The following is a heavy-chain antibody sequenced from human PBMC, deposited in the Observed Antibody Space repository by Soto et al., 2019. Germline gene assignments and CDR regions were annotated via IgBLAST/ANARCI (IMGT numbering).Heavy chain of an antibody. CDR3: ARDRRITGTTGSYYYYGMDV. D-gene: IGHD1-20*01. Sequence: QVQLVQSGAEVKKPGSSVKVSCKASGGTFSSYAISWVRQAPGQGLEWMGGIIPIFGTANYAQKFQGRVTITADESTSTAYMELSSLRSEDTAVYYCARDRRITGTTGSYYYYGMDVWGQGTTVTVSS. V-gene: IGHV1-69*01. CDR1: GGTFSSYA. CDR2: IIPIFGTA. J-gene: IGHJ6*02.